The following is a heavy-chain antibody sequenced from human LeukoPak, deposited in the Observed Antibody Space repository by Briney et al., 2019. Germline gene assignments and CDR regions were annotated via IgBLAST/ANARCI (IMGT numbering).Heavy chain of an antibody. Sequence: GGSLRLSCAASGFTFSNYDMHWVRQAPGKGLEWVAVVSYDGNNKYYADSVKGRFTISRDNSKNTLYLQMNSLRAEDTAVYYCARSGIAAAGLSHWGQGTLVTVSS. V-gene: IGHV3-30*03. CDR1: GFTFSNYD. CDR2: VSYDGNNK. J-gene: IGHJ4*02. CDR3: ARSGIAAAGLSH. D-gene: IGHD6-13*01.